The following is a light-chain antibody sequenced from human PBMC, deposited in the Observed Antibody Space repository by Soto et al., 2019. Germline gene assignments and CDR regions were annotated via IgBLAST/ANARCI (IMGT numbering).Light chain of an antibody. V-gene: IGKV4-1*01. CDR1: QSLVYSDGNAY. J-gene: IGKJ4*01. CDR3: QQYYSLPLI. Sequence: VMTQSPLSLPVTLGQPASISCRSNQSLVYSDGNAYLAWYQQKPGQPPKLLIYWASTRESGVPDRFSGSGSGTDFTLTISSLQAEDVALYYCQQYYSLPLIFGGGTKVDIK. CDR2: WAS.